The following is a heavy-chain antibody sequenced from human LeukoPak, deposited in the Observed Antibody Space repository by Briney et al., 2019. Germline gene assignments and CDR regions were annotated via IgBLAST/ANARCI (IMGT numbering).Heavy chain of an antibody. D-gene: IGHD5-18*01. CDR1: GGSFSGYY. Sequence: PSETLSLTCAVYGGSFSGYYWSWIRQPPGKGLEWIGEINYSGSTNYNPSLKSRVTISVDTSKNQFSLKLSSVTAADTAVYYCARVEYIYGLGYWGQGTLVTVSS. CDR2: INYSGST. V-gene: IGHV4-34*01. J-gene: IGHJ4*02. CDR3: ARVEYIYGLGY.